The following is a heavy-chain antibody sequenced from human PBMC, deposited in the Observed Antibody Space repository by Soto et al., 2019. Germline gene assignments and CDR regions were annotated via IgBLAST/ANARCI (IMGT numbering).Heavy chain of an antibody. CDR2: IGTAGAT. D-gene: IGHD3-3*02. CDR3: ATGQEVSAHFFDT. J-gene: IGHJ4*01. CDR1: RFTFSGFD. V-gene: IGHV3-13*01. Sequence: GGSLRLSCEASRFTFSGFDMHWVRQPTGKGLEWVSTIGTAGATYYAVSGRGRFTISRDNAKNSLSLQMNSLRAGDTGVYFCATGQEVSAHFFDTWGQGTQVTVSS.